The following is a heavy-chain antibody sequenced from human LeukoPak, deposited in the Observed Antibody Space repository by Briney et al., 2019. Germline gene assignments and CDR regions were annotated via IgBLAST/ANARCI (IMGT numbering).Heavy chain of an antibody. J-gene: IGHJ4*02. CDR1: GGSISSSSYY. Sequence: SETLSLTCTVSGGSISSSSYYWGWIRQPPGKGLEWIGSIYYSGSTYYNPSLKSRVTISVDTSKNQFSLKLSSVTAADTAVYYCARRVRSDFWSGYYIGYFDYWGQGTLVTVSS. CDR2: IYYSGST. D-gene: IGHD3-3*01. CDR3: ARRVRSDFWSGYYIGYFDY. V-gene: IGHV4-39*01.